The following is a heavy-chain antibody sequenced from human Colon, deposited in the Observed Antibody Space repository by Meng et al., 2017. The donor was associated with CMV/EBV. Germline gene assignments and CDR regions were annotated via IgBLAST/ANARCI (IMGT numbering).Heavy chain of an antibody. CDR2: ISYDGSNK. Sequence: RSLGLSCAASGFTFSSYAMHWVRQAPGKGLEWVAVISYDGSNKYYADSVKGRFTISRDNSKNTLYLQMNSLRAEDTAVYYCASTSGYWGQGTLVTVSS. CDR1: GFTFSSYA. J-gene: IGHJ4*02. CDR3: ASTSGY. D-gene: IGHD2-8*01. V-gene: IGHV3-30*04.